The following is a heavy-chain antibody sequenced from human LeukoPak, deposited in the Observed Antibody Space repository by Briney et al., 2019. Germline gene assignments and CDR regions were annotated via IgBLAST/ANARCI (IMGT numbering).Heavy chain of an antibody. D-gene: IGHD3-22*01. CDR2: ISGSGRDT. Sequence: GGSLRLSCAASGFTFSDYYMSWIRQAPGKGLEWVSTISGSGRDTYYADSVKGRFTISRDNSNNTLYLQMNSLRAEDTAVYYCATNYYDSSGYYPDFDYWGQGVLVTVSS. CDR1: GFTFSDYY. CDR3: ATNYYDSSGYYPDFDY. J-gene: IGHJ4*02. V-gene: IGHV3-23*01.